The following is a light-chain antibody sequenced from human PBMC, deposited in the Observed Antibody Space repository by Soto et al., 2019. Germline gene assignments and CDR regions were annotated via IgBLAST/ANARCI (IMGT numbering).Light chain of an antibody. Sequence: EIVLTQSPGTLSLSPGERATLSCRASQSVISNYLAWYQQKPGLAPRLLIYGVSIRATGIPDSFSGSGSGTDFTLTISRLEPEDFAVYYCLQYGRSPKTFGQGTKVDIK. CDR3: LQYGRSPKT. CDR2: GVS. CDR1: QSVISNY. V-gene: IGKV3-20*01. J-gene: IGKJ1*01.